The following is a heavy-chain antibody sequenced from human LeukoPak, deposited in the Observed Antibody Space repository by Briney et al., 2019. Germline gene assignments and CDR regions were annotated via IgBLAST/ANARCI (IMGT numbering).Heavy chain of an antibody. J-gene: IGHJ5*02. CDR3: ARDVETGS. CDR1: GYTFTDYY. Sequence: ASVKVSCKASGYTFTDYYIYWVRQAPGQGLECMGWINPKSGASTYVQKLHGRVTLTRDTSISTAYMELRTLRCNDTSIYYCARDVETGSWGQGTLVTVSS. V-gene: IGHV1-2*02. CDR2: INPKSGAS. D-gene: IGHD2-21*02.